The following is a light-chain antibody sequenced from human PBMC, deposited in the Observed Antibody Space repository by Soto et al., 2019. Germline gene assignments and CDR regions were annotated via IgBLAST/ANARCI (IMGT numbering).Light chain of an antibody. CDR3: QQYNNWPRT. CDR2: GAS. V-gene: IGKV3-15*01. J-gene: IGKJ1*01. CDR1: QSVSSN. Sequence: EIVMTQSPATLSVSPGERATLSCRARQSVSSNLAWYQQKPGQAPRLLIYGASTRATGIPARFSGSGSGTEFILTISSLQSEDFAVYYCQQYNNWPRTFGQGTKVEIK.